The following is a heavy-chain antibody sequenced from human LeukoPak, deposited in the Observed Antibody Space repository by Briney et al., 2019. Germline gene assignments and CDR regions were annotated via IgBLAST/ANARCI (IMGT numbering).Heavy chain of an antibody. V-gene: IGHV3-30*03. D-gene: IGHD3-22*01. J-gene: IGHJ4*02. CDR3: ASGQYYYDSSGYSHFDY. Sequence: GRSLRLSCAACGFTFSSYGMHWVRQAPGKGLEWEAVISYDGSNKYYADSVKGRLTISRDNSKNTLYLQMNSLRAEDTAVYYCASGQYYYDSSGYSHFDYWGQGTLVTVSS. CDR2: ISYDGSNK. CDR1: GFTFSSYG.